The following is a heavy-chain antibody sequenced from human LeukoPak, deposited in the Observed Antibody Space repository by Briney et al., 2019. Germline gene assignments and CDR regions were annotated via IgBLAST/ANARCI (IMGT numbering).Heavy chain of an antibody. Sequence: SETLALTCTVSGGSISSSSYCWGWIRQPPGKGLEWIGSIYYSGSTYYNPSLKSRVTISVDTSKNQFSLKLSSVTAADTAVYYCARDSDDYVWGSSSWGQGTLVTVSS. CDR2: IYYSGST. J-gene: IGHJ5*02. CDR3: ARDSDDYVWGSSS. V-gene: IGHV4-39*07. CDR1: GGSISSSSYC. D-gene: IGHD3-16*01.